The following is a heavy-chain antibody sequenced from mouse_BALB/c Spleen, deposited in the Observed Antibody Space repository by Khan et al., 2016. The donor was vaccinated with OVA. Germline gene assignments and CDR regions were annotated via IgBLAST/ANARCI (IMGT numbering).Heavy chain of an antibody. V-gene: IGHV3-2*02. CDR2: ISYSGST. CDR3: ARDGSRYNYAMDY. J-gene: IGHJ4*01. Sequence: EVQLVESGPGLVKPSQSLSLTCTVTGYSITSDYAWNWIRQFPGNKLEWMGYISYSGSTNYNPALKSRISITRDKSQNQFFLQLNSVTTEDTATYYCARDGSRYNYAMDYWGQGTSVTVSS. CDR1: GYSITSDYA. D-gene: IGHD2-3*01.